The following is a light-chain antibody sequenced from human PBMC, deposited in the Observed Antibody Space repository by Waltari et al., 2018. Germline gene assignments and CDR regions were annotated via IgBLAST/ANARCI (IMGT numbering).Light chain of an antibody. CDR2: GAS. CDR3: QNYGDSPLVT. V-gene: IGKV3-20*01. CDR1: QNLGSRY. J-gene: IGKJ5*01. Sequence: IVLTPFPGTLSLSPGERATLSCRASQNLGSRYLAWYQHKPGQAPRLLIYGASTRATDIPDRFSGSGSGTDFTLTISRLEPDDFAVYYCQNYGDSPLVTFGHGTRLEIK.